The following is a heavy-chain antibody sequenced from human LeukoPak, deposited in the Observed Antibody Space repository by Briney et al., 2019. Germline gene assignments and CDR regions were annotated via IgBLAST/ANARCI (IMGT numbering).Heavy chain of an antibody. V-gene: IGHV3-21*01. CDR3: ARPGYSSGWSANWFDP. CDR2: ISSSSSYI. CDR1: GFTFSSYS. D-gene: IGHD6-19*01. J-gene: IGHJ5*02. Sequence: GGSLRLSCAASGFTFSSYSMNWVRQAPGKGLEWVSSISSSSSYIYYADSVKGRFTISRDNAKNPLYLQMNSLRAEDTAVYYCARPGYSSGWSANWFDPWGQGTLVTVSS.